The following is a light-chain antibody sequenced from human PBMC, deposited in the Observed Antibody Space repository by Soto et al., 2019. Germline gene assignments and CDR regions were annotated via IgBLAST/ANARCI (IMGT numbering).Light chain of an antibody. CDR3: QQYGSSSWT. Sequence: EIVLTQSPGTLSLSPGERATLSCRASQSVSSSYLAWYQQKPGQAPRLLIYGTSSRATAIPDRFSGSASGTDFTLTISRLESEDFAVYYCQQYGSSSWTFGQGTKVDIK. J-gene: IGKJ1*01. CDR2: GTS. CDR1: QSVSSSY. V-gene: IGKV3-20*01.